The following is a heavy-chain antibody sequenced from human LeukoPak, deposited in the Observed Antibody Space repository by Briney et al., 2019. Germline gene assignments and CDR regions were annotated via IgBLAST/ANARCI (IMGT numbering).Heavy chain of an antibody. CDR1: GGSVSSYY. D-gene: IGHD2-8*01. Sequence: SETLSLTCTVSGGSVSSYYWSWIRQPPGKGLEWIGYISYSGSSNYNPSLKSRVTISVDTSKNQFSLKVSSVTAANTAIYYCTRGMTNNYYFAMDVWGQGTTVTVSS. CDR2: ISYSGSS. V-gene: IGHV4-59*02. J-gene: IGHJ6*02. CDR3: TRGMTNNYYFAMDV.